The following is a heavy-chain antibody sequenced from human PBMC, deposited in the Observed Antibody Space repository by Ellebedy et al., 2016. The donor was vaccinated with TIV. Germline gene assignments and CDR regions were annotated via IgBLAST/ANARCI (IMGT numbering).Heavy chain of an antibody. CDR1: GYNFTGYY. D-gene: IGHD3-9*01. V-gene: IGHV1-2*02. Sequence: ASVKVSCXASGYNFTGYYMHWVRQAPGQGLEWMGWINPNSGGTNYAQKFQGRVTMTRDTSISTAYMELSRLRSDDTAVYYCARTYYDILTGYSPGAFDIWGQGTMVTVSS. CDR3: ARTYYDILTGYSPGAFDI. J-gene: IGHJ3*02. CDR2: INPNSGGT.